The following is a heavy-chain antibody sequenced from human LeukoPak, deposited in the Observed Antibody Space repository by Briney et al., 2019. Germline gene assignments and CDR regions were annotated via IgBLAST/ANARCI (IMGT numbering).Heavy chain of an antibody. D-gene: IGHD3-22*01. Sequence: ASVKVSCKASGGTFSSYAFSWVRQAPGQGLEWMGGIIPIFGTANYAQKFQGRVTITADESTNTAYMELSSLRSEDTAVYYCASPASWYYYDSSGYIKSHAFDIWGQGTMATVSS. J-gene: IGHJ3*02. CDR2: IIPIFGTA. CDR3: ASPASWYYYDSSGYIKSHAFDI. V-gene: IGHV1-69*13. CDR1: GGTFSSYA.